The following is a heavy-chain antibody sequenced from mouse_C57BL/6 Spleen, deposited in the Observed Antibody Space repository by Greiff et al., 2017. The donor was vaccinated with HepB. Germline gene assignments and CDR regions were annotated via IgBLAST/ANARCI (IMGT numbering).Heavy chain of an antibody. J-gene: IGHJ4*01. Sequence: VQRVESGAELVRPGASVTLSCKASGYTFTDYEMHWVKQTPVHGLEWIGAIDPETGGTAYNQKFKGKAILTADKSSSTAYMELRSLTSEDSAVYYCTRGVTTVVATDYAMDYWGQGTSVTVSS. D-gene: IGHD1-1*01. CDR2: IDPETGGT. V-gene: IGHV1-15*01. CDR3: TRGVTTVVATDYAMDY. CDR1: GYTFTDYE.